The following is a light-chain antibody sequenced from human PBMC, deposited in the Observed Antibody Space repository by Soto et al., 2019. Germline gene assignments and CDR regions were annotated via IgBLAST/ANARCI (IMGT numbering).Light chain of an antibody. CDR2: DAT. Sequence: QAVVTQEPSLTVSPGGTVTLTCGSSTGAVTSGHYPHWFQQKPGQAPRTLICDATNKHSWTPARFSGSLLGGKAALTLSGAQPEDEAEYYCLLSYSGARVFGGGTKVTVL. J-gene: IGLJ3*02. CDR1: TGAVTSGHY. V-gene: IGLV7-46*01. CDR3: LLSYSGARV.